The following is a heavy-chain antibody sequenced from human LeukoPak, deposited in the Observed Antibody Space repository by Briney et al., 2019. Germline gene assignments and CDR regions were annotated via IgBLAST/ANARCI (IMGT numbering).Heavy chain of an antibody. CDR1: GYTFTSYG. Sequence: ASVKVSCKASGYTFTSYGISWVRQAPGQGLEWMGWISAYNGNTNYAQKLQGRVTMTTDTSMSTAYMELRSLRSDDTAVYYCARVLRFLEWLPPQESSYYMDVWGKGTTVTVSS. V-gene: IGHV1-18*01. J-gene: IGHJ6*03. CDR2: ISAYNGNT. CDR3: ARVLRFLEWLPPQESSYYMDV. D-gene: IGHD3-3*01.